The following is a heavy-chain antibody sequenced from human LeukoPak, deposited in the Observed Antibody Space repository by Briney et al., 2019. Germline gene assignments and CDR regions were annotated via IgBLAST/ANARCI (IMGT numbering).Heavy chain of an antibody. D-gene: IGHD2-2*02. CDR2: INHSGST. CDR3: ALYIVVAPAAIRWSQGWFDP. V-gene: IGHV4-34*01. CDR1: GGSFSGYY. J-gene: IGHJ5*02. Sequence: PSETLSLTCAVYGGSFSGYYWSWIRQPPGKGLEWIGEINHSGSTNYNPSLKSRVTISVDTSKNQFSLKLSSVTAADTAVYYCALYIVVAPAAIRWSQGWFDPWGQGTLVTVSS.